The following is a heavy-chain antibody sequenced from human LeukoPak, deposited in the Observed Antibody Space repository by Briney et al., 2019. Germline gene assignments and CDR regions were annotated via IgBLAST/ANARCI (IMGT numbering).Heavy chain of an antibody. CDR1: GFTFNDSW. D-gene: IGHD3-16*01. CDR2: MDQDGSEK. CDR3: ATYTHWVAGDV. Sequence: PGGSLRLSCAASGFTFNDSWMSWVRQAPGKGLEWVANMDQDGSEKDYVDSVKGRFTISRDNARNSLYLQMGSLRAEDTAVYYCATYTHWVAGDVWGQGTTVTVSS. V-gene: IGHV3-7*01. J-gene: IGHJ6*02.